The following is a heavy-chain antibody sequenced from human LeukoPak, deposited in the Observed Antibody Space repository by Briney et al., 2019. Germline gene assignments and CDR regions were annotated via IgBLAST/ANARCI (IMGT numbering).Heavy chain of an antibody. Sequence: GGSLRLSCPASGFTFSDYYMSWIRQAPGKGREWVSYISSSGSTIYYEDSVKVRFTITSDNAKNSLYLQMNSLRAEDTAVYYCARDSDIVVVPAAIFLDYWGQGTLVTVSS. CDR2: ISSSGSTI. CDR3: ARDSDIVVVPAAIFLDY. J-gene: IGHJ4*02. D-gene: IGHD2-2*01. V-gene: IGHV3-11*04. CDR1: GFTFSDYY.